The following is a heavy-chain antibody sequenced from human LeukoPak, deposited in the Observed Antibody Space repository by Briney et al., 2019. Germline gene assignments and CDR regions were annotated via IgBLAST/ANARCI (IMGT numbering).Heavy chain of an antibody. Sequence: GGSLRLSCAASGFTFSSYGMHWVRQAPGKGLEWVAFIRYDGSNKYYADSVKGRFTISRDNAKNSLYLQMNSLRAEDTAVYYCARNNVIYGAVQPFDYWGQGTLVTVSS. CDR1: GFTFSSYG. J-gene: IGHJ4*02. D-gene: IGHD3-16*02. CDR3: ARNNVIYGAVQPFDY. CDR2: IRYDGSNK. V-gene: IGHV3-30*02.